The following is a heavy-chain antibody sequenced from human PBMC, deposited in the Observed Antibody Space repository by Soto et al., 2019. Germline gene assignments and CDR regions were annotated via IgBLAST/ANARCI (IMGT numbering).Heavy chain of an antibody. CDR2: IYYSGST. Sequence: QVQLQESGPGLVKPSETLSLTCTVSGGSMSSYYWSWIRQPPGKGLEWVGYIYYSGSTNYNPSLKSRVTISVDTSKNQFSLKLTSVTAADTAVYYCARRYGWSFDHWGQGTLVTVSS. V-gene: IGHV4-59*08. J-gene: IGHJ4*02. D-gene: IGHD6-19*01. CDR1: GGSMSSYY. CDR3: ARRYGWSFDH.